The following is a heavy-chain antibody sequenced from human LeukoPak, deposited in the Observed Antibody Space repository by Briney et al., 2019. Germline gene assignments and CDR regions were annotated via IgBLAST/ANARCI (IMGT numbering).Heavy chain of an antibody. CDR1: GGTISSSSYY. CDR3: ARWGDSCA. J-gene: IGHJ4*02. V-gene: IGHV3-20*04. CDR2: INWNGGST. Sequence: PSETLSLTCTVSGGTISSSSYYWGWIRQPPGKGLEWVSGINWNGGSTGYADSVRGRFTISRDNAKNSLYLQMNSLRAEDTALYYCARWGDSCAWGQGTLVTVSS. D-gene: IGHD2-21*02.